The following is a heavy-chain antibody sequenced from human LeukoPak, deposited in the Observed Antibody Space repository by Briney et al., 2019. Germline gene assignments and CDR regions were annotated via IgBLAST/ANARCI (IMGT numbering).Heavy chain of an antibody. Sequence: GASVKVSCKASGYTFTDYYMHWVRQAPGQGLEWMGWINPNSGGTNYAQKFQGRVTMTRDTSISTAYMELSRLRSDDTAVYYCARSITMLRGVSWFDPWGQGTLVTVSS. V-gene: IGHV1-2*02. CDR1: GYTFTDYY. J-gene: IGHJ5*02. CDR3: ARSITMLRGVSWFDP. D-gene: IGHD3-10*01. CDR2: INPNSGGT.